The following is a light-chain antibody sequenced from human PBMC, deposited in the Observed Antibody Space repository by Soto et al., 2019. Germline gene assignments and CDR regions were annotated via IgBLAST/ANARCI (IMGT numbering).Light chain of an antibody. J-gene: IGKJ5*01. CDR3: QHYNNWPPIT. CDR1: QSVSSN. CDR2: GAS. V-gene: IGKV3-15*01. Sequence: EIVMTQSPATLSVSPGERATLSCRASQSVSSNLAWYQQKPGQAPRLLIYGASTRATGIPARFSGSGSGTEVTLTISSLQSEDCAVYYCQHYNNWPPITFGQGTRLEIK.